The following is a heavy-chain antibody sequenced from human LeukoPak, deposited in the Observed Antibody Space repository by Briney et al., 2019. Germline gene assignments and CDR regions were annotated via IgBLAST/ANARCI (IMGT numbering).Heavy chain of an antibody. J-gene: IGHJ4*02. CDR1: GFTFSSYW. V-gene: IGHV3-7*01. D-gene: IGHD2-21*01. CDR2: INQNGREK. CDR3: ARSLWPGDF. Sequence: GGSLRLSCAASGFTFSSYWMSWVRQAPGKGLECVANINQNGREKFYVDSVKGRFTISRDNAKNSVDLQMNSLRVEDTAVYYCARSLWPGDFWGQGTLVTVSS.